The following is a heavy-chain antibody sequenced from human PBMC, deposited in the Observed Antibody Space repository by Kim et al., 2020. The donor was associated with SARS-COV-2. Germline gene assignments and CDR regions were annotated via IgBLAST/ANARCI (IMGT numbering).Heavy chain of an antibody. CDR3: AAGDSGYGERLGGTHFD. D-gene: IGHD5-12*01. CDR1: GFTFSSYN. Sequence: GGSLRLSCAASGFTFSSYNMNWVRQAPGKGLEWVSYISSHSCYIYYADSVKGRFTISRDNAKNSLYLQMNSLRAEDTAVYYCAAGDSGYGERLGGTHFD. CDR2: ISSHSCYI. J-gene: IGHJ4*01. V-gene: IGHV3-21*01.